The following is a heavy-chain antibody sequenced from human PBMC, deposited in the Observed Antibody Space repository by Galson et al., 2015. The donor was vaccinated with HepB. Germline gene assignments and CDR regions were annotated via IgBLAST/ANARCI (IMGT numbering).Heavy chain of an antibody. CDR2: IYPGDSDT. J-gene: IGHJ3*02. CDR1: GYSFTSYW. D-gene: IGHD3-10*01. V-gene: IGHV5-51*03. Sequence: QSGAEVKKPGESLKISCKGSGYSFTSYWIGWVRQMPGKGLEWMGIIYPGDSDTRYSPSFQGQVTISADKSISTAYLQWSSLKASDTAMYYCARTMARGGVNDAFDIWGQGTMVTVSS. CDR3: ARTMARGGVNDAFDI.